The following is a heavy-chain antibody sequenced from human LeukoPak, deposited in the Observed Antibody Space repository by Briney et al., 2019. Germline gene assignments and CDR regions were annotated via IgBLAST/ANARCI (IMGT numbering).Heavy chain of an antibody. CDR1: GFTFSSYS. V-gene: IGHV3-21*01. CDR2: ISSTSSYI. CDR3: ARDKIPSAGTPRGFDP. Sequence: SGGSLRLSCAASGFTFSSYSMNWVRQAPGKGLEWVSSISSTSSYIYYAASVKGRFTISRDNAKGSLYLQMNSLRAEDTAVYYCARDKIPSAGTPRGFDPWGQGTLVTVSS. D-gene: IGHD6-13*01. J-gene: IGHJ5*02.